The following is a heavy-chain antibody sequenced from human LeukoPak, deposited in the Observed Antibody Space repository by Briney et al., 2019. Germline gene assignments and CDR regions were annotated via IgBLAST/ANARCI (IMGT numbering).Heavy chain of an antibody. Sequence: PSQTLSLTCTVSGGSISSGDYYWSWIRQPPGKGLEWIGYIYYSGSTYYNPSLKSRVTISVDTSKNQFSLKLSSVTAADTAVYYCARVGNYAWVLDYWGQGTLVTVSS. V-gene: IGHV4-30-4*01. J-gene: IGHJ4*02. CDR3: ARVGNYAWVLDY. CDR2: IYYSGST. CDR1: GGSISSGDYY. D-gene: IGHD1-7*01.